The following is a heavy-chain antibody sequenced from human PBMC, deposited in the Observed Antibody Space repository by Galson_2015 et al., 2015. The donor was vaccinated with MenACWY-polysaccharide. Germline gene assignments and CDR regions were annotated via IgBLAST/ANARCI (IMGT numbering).Heavy chain of an antibody. CDR2: IYSGGST. CDR3: ARKFTYGLD. Sequence: SLRLSCAASGFTVSSNYMSWVRQAPGMGLEWVSVIYSGGSTDYADSVKGRFFISRDNSKNTLYLQMNRLRAEDTAVYYCARKFTYGLDWGQGTLVTVSS. CDR1: GFTVSSNY. J-gene: IGHJ4*02. D-gene: IGHD3-10*01. V-gene: IGHV3-53*01.